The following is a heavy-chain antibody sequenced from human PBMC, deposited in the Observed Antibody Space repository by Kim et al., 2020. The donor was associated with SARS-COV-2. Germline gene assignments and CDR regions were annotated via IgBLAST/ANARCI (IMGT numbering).Heavy chain of an antibody. CDR1: GGSFSGYY. D-gene: IGHD6-13*01. J-gene: IGHJ4*02. CDR3: ARRSSSFWLRSYYFDY. V-gene: IGHV4-34*01. CDR2: INHSGST. Sequence: SETLSLTCAVYGGSFSGYYWSWIRQPPGKGLEWIGEINHSGSTNYNPSLKSRVTISVDTSKNQFSLKLSSVTAADTAVYYCARRSSSFWLRSYYFDYWGQGTLVTVSS.